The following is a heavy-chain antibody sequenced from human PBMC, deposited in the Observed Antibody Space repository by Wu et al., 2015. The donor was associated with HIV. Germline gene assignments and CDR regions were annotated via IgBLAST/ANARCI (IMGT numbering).Heavy chain of an antibody. V-gene: IGHV1-18*01. CDR2: ISAYNGNT. D-gene: IGHD2-2*02. J-gene: IGHJ5*02. CDR1: GYTFTSYG. Sequence: QVQLVQSGAEVKKPGASVKVSCKASGYTFTSYGISWVRQAPGQGLEWMGWISAYNGNTNYAQKLQGRVTMTTDTSTSTAYMELRSLRSDDTAVYYCARGGYCSSTSCYTGMRGNWFDPWGQGTLVTVSS. CDR3: ARGGYCSSTSCYTGMRGNWFDP.